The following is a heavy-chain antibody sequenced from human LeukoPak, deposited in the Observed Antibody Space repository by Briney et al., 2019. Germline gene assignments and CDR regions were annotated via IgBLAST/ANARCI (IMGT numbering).Heavy chain of an antibody. Sequence: GRSLRLSCAASGFTCDDYAMHWVRQAPGKGREWVSGISWNSGSIGYADSVKGRFTISRDNAKNSLYLQMNSLRAEDTALYYCAKAGDFWSGYLDAFDIWGQGTMVTVSS. V-gene: IGHV3-9*01. CDR2: ISWNSGSI. CDR3: AKAGDFWSGYLDAFDI. CDR1: GFTCDDYA. J-gene: IGHJ3*02. D-gene: IGHD3-3*01.